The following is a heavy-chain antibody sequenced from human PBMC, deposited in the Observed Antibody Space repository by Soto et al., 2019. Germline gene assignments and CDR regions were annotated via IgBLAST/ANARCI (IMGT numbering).Heavy chain of an antibody. CDR3: ARTHAQSSVSCLDF. J-gene: IGHJ4*01. Sequence: QVQLVESGGGVVQPGKSLRLSCAASGFTFRAYGMHWVRQAPGKGLEWVAVIWFDGSEEYYADSVKGRFTVSRDNSKHTAYLIVNNLRAEDTAVYYCARTHAQSSVSCLDFWGHGTLVTVSS. D-gene: IGHD3-22*01. CDR1: GFTFRAYG. CDR2: IWFDGSEE. V-gene: IGHV3-33*01.